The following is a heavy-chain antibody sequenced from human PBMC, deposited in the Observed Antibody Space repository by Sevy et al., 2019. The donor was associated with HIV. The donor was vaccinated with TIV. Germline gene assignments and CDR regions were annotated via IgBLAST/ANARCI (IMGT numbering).Heavy chain of an antibody. CDR3: ARQDSSGYYFGWFDP. Sequence: ASVKVSCKASGGTFSSYAISWVRQAPGQGLEWMGRIIPIFGTANYAQKFQGRVTITADESTSTAYMELSSLRSEDTAVYYCARQDSSGYYFGWFDPRGQGTLVTVSS. V-gene: IGHV1-69*13. CDR2: IIPIFGTA. D-gene: IGHD3-22*01. J-gene: IGHJ5*02. CDR1: GGTFSSYA.